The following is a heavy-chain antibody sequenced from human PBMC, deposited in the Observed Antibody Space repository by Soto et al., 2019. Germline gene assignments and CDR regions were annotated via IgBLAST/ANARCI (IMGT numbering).Heavy chain of an antibody. V-gene: IGHV3-21*01. Sequence: PGGSLRLSCAASGFTFSNAWMNWVRQAPGKGLEWVSSISSSSSYIYYADSVKGRFTISRDNAKNSLYLQMNSLRAEDTAVYYCARDLYSSSARYFDYWGQGTLVTVSS. D-gene: IGHD6-6*01. J-gene: IGHJ4*02. CDR2: ISSSSSYI. CDR1: GFTFSNAW. CDR3: ARDLYSSSARYFDY.